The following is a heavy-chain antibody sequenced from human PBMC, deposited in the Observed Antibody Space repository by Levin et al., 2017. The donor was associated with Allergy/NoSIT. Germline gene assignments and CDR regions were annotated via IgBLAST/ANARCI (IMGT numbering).Heavy chain of an antibody. CDR1: GFTFSSSW. CDR3: ARVNPSYDAFDI. CDR2: IKQDGSDK. J-gene: IGHJ3*02. Sequence: LSLTCAASGFTFSSSWMSWVRQAPGKGLEWVANIKQDGSDKYYVDSVKGRFTFSRDNAKNSLYLQMNSLRAEDTAVYYCARVNPSYDAFDIWGQGTMVTVSS. V-gene: IGHV3-7*01.